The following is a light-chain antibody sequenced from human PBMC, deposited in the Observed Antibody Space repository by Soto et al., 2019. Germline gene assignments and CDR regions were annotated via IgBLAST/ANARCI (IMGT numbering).Light chain of an antibody. J-gene: IGLJ1*01. CDR1: SSDVGNYNL. Sequence: QSALTQPASVSGSPGQSITISCTGTSSDVGNYNLVSWYQHHPGKAPKLMIYEVSKRPSGVSNRFSGSKSGDTAPLTISGLQAEDEADYYCCSYAGSNYVFGTGTKLTVL. CDR2: EVS. CDR3: CSYAGSNYV. V-gene: IGLV2-23*02.